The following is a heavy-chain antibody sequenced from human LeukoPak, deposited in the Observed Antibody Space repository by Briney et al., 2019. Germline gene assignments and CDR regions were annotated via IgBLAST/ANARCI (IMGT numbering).Heavy chain of an antibody. CDR3: ATATERYCSSTSCFPYDYYYMDV. Sequence: ASVKVSCKXSGYTFTSYYMHWVRQAPGQGLEWMGIINPSGDGTSYAQKFQGRVTMTRDTSTSTVYMELSSLRSEDTAVYYCATATERYCSSTSCFPYDYYYMDVWGKGTTVTVSS. D-gene: IGHD2-2*01. CDR1: GYTFTSYY. J-gene: IGHJ6*03. CDR2: INPSGDGT. V-gene: IGHV1-46*01.